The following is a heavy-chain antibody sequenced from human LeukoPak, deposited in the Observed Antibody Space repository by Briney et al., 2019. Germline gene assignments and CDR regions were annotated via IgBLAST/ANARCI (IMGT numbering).Heavy chain of an antibody. V-gene: IGHV1-18*01. J-gene: IGHJ5*02. CDR1: GYTFTSYG. CDR2: ISAYNGNT. CDR3: ARDGGGQYCGGP. D-gene: IGHD2-21*01. Sequence: ASVKVSCKASGYTFTSYGISWVRHAPRQGREWMGWISAYNGNTNYAQKLQGRVTMTTDTSTSTAYMELRSLRSDDTAVYYCARDGGGQYCGGPWGQGTLVTVSS.